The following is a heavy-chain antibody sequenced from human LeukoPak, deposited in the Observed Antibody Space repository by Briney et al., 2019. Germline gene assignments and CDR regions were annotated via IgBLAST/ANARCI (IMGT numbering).Heavy chain of an antibody. J-gene: IGHJ4*02. Sequence: GGSLRLSCAASGFTVSNNYMSWVRQAPGKGLEWVSVLYSGGGTHYADSVKGRFTISRDNSKNTLYLQMNSLRAEDTAVYYCAKDEGGIVGAPTDFDYWGQGTLVTVSS. CDR1: GFTVSNNY. D-gene: IGHD1-26*01. CDR2: LYSGGGT. CDR3: AKDEGGIVGAPTDFDY. V-gene: IGHV3-66*02.